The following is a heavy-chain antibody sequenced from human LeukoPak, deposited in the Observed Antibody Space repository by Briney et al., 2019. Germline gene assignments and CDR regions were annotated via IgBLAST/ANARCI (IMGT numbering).Heavy chain of an antibody. D-gene: IGHD3-22*01. CDR1: GYTFTSYG. J-gene: IGHJ4*02. Sequence: ASVKVSCKASGYTFTSYGISWVRHAPGQGLEWMGWISAYNGNTNYAQKLQGRVTMTTDTSTSTAYMELRSLRSDDTAVYYCARDVHDVVVMRNFDYWGQGTLVTVSS. V-gene: IGHV1-18*01. CDR3: ARDVHDVVVMRNFDY. CDR2: ISAYNGNT.